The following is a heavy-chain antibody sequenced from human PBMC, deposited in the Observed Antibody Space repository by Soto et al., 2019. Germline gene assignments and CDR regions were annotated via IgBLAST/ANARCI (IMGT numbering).Heavy chain of an antibody. CDR3: ARNPSGVDIGSTAN. CDR2: IYNDGNMK. CDR1: GLIFRTQG. V-gene: IGHV3-33*01. Sequence: QVQLVESGGGVVQPGRSLRLSCIASGLIFRTQGMHWVRQAPGKGLEWVAVIYNDGNMKYYADSVKGRFTISRDNSKNTLYLQMDRLRVEYTAMYYCARNPSGVDIGSTANWGQGTLVTVSS. D-gene: IGHD5-12*01. J-gene: IGHJ4*02.